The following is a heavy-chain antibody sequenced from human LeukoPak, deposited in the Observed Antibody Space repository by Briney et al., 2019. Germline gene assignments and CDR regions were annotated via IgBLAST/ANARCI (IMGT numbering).Heavy chain of an antibody. D-gene: IGHD3-3*01. V-gene: IGHV3-15*01. CDR2: IKSKTDGGTT. J-gene: IGHJ4*02. Sequence: GGSLRLSCAASGFTFSNAWMSWVRQAPGKGLEWVGRIKSKTDGGTTDYAAPVKGRFTISRDDSKNTLYLQMNSLKTEDTAVYYCTTDLRFWSGKYYFDYWGQGTLVTVSS. CDR1: GFTFSNAW. CDR3: TTDLRFWSGKYYFDY.